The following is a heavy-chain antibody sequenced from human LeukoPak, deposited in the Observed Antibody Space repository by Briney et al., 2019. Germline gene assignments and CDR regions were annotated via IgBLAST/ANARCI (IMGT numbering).Heavy chain of an antibody. J-gene: IGHJ4*02. D-gene: IGHD3-3*01. CDR2: ISCSGDST. CDR3: ANSRFSSGYYHFDF. Sequence: PGGSLRLSCAASGFTFSSYAMSWVRQAPGKGLEWVSAISCSGDSTYYADSVKGRFTISRDNSKNTLYLQMNSLRAEDTAVYYCANSRFSSGYYHFDFWGQGTLVTVSS. V-gene: IGHV3-23*01. CDR1: GFTFSSYA.